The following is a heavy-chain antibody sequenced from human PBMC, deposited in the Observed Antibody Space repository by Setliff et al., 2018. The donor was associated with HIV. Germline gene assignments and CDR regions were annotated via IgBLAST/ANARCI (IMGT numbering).Heavy chain of an antibody. CDR2: IYYSGST. Sequence: TLSLTCTVSGGSIKSSSDYWGWIRQPPEKGLEWIGTIYYSGSTYYNPSLKSRVTISVDTSKNQFSLKLSSVTAADTTVYYCARHSGLGGYYSPFDYWGPGTLVTVSS. CDR1: GGSIKSSSDY. J-gene: IGHJ4*02. V-gene: IGHV4-39*01. CDR3: ARHSGLGGYYSPFDY. D-gene: IGHD3-22*01.